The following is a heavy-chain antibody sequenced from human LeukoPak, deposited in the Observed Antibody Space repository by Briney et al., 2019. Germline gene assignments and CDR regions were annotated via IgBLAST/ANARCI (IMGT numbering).Heavy chain of an antibody. V-gene: IGHV4-39*01. CDR1: GGSISSTSYY. CDR3: ASDRSGLSFCF. Sequence: PSETLSLTCTVSGGSISSTSYYWGWIRQPPGKGLEWIGSIHYSGSTYYNSSLKSRIAISVDTSKNQFSLRLTSVTAADTAMYHCASDRSGLSFCFWGQGTLVTVSS. CDR2: IHYSGST. J-gene: IGHJ4*02. D-gene: IGHD3-22*01.